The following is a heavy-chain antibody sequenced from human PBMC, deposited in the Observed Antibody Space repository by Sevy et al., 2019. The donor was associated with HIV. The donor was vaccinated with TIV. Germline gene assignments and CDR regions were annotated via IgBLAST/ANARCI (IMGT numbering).Heavy chain of an antibody. V-gene: IGHV3-74*01. CDR1: GFTFSSHW. Sequence: GGSLRLSCAASGFTFSSHWMFWVRQAPGKGLMWVSHINSHGTITNYADSVKGRFAISRDNAKNTVYLRMDSLRAEDTAVYYCARGQLLQFLGWPSYSLDVWGQGTTVTVSS. J-gene: IGHJ6*02. D-gene: IGHD3-3*01. CDR2: INSHGTIT. CDR3: ARGQLLQFLGWPSYSLDV.